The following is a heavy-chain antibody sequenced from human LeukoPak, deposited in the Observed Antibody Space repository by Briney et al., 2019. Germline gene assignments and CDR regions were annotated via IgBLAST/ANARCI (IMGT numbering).Heavy chain of an antibody. D-gene: IGHD2-15*01. CDR2: ISYDGGNK. V-gene: IGHV3-30*18. J-gene: IGHJ5*02. Sequence: PGGSLRLSCAASGFTFSSYGMHWVRQAPGKGLEWVAVISYDGGNKYYADSVKGRFTISRDNSKNTLYLQMNSLRAEDTAVYYCAKGQEFQVVVAATRLLSWGQGTLVTVSS. CDR3: AKGQEFQVVVAATRLLS. CDR1: GFTFSSYG.